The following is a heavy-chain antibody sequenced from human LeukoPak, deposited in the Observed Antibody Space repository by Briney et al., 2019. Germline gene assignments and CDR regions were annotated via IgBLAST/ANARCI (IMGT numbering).Heavy chain of an antibody. CDR2: ICGSGGCT. J-gene: IGHJ4*02. Sequence: GGSLRLSCAASGFTFSTYAMSWVRQAPGRGLEWVSGICGSGGCTYYADSVKGRFTISRDNSKNTLYLQMNSLRVEDTAVYFCARVLDGSGSRSFDYWGQGTLVTVSS. CDR3: ARVLDGSGSRSFDY. D-gene: IGHD3-10*01. V-gene: IGHV3-23*01. CDR1: GFTFSTYA.